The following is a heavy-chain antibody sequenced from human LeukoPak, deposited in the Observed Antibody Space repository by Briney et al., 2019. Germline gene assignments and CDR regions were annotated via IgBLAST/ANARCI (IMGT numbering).Heavy chain of an antibody. V-gene: IGHV4-59*12. CDR1: GGSISSYY. CDR3: ARDEESYGYYFDY. J-gene: IGHJ4*02. D-gene: IGHD5-18*01. CDR2: IYYSGST. Sequence: SETLSLTCTVSGGSISSYYWSWTRQPPGKGLEWIGYIYYSGSTNYNPSLKSRVTISVDTSKNQFSLKLSSVTAADTAVYYCARDEESYGYYFDYWGQGTLVTVSS.